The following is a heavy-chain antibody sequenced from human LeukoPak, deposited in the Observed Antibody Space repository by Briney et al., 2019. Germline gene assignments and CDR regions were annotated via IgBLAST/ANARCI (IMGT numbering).Heavy chain of an antibody. V-gene: IGHV4-4*09. CDR2: VHSSGTP. CDR1: GASMSGFY. J-gene: IGHJ4*02. Sequence: SEALSLTCTVSGASMSGFYWTWIRQPPGKGLEWIGHVHSSGTPTYNPSLKSRVTMSIDTSRNQFSLTLSSATAADTAFYCARRRGGFGEGEFIYWGQGTLVTVSS. CDR3: ARRRGGFGEGEFIY. D-gene: IGHD3-16*01.